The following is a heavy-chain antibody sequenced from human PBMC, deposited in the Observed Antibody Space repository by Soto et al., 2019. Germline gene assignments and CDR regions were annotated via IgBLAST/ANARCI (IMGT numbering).Heavy chain of an antibody. J-gene: IGHJ4*02. CDR3: ARALIGAYETIFGVVEEMFYFDY. V-gene: IGHV4-31*03. D-gene: IGHD3-3*01. Sequence: QVQLQESGPGLVKPSQTLSLTCTVSGGSISSGGYYWSWIRQHPGKGLEWIGYIYYSGSTYYNPSLNSRVTISVDTSKNQFSLKLSSVTAADTAVYYCARALIGAYETIFGVVEEMFYFDYWGQGTLVTVSS. CDR1: GGSISSGGYY. CDR2: IYYSGST.